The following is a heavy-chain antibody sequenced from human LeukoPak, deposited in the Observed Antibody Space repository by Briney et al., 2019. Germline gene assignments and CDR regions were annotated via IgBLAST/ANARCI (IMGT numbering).Heavy chain of an antibody. CDR2: IYYSGST. CDR3: ARGSRELYYFDY. D-gene: IGHD1-7*01. Sequence: SETLSLTCTVSGGSISSYYWSWIRQPPGKGLEWIGYIYYSGSTKYNPSLKSRVTISVDASKTQFSLKLNSVTAADTAVYYCARGSRELYYFDYWGQGTLVAVSS. V-gene: IGHV4-59*01. J-gene: IGHJ4*02. CDR1: GGSISSYY.